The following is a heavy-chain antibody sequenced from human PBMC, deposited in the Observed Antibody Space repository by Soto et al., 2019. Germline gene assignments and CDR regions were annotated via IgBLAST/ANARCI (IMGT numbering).Heavy chain of an antibody. V-gene: IGHV4-61*08. J-gene: IGHJ6*02. CDR2: IYYTGSS. D-gene: IGHD2-2*02. Sequence: PSETLSLTCSVSGGSVSSGDYYWSWIRHPPGKGLEWIGYIYYTGSSNYNPSLKRRVTISADTSKNQFSLKLSSVTAADTAVYYCASVTRTCISTSCYRYYYGMDVWGQGTTVTVSS. CDR1: GGSVSSGDYY. CDR3: ASVTRTCISTSCYRYYYGMDV.